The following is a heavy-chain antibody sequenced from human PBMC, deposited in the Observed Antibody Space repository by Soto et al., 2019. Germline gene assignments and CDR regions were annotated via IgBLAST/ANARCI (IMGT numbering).Heavy chain of an antibody. CDR3: ARFRFFDFRSVEFIDY. J-gene: IGHJ4*02. CDR2: ISSSNSPT. V-gene: IGHV3-48*01. CDR1: GFTFSKYG. D-gene: IGHD3-9*01. Sequence: EEQLVESGGGLVQPGGSLTLSCAASGFTFSKYGMNWVRQAPGKGLEWVAFISSSNSPTYHADSVKGRFTISRDNAKNSLYLQMNSLRAEDTAVYYCARFRFFDFRSVEFIDYWGQGTLVTVSS.